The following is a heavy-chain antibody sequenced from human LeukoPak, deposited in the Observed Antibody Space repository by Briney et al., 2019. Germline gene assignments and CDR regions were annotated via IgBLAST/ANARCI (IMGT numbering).Heavy chain of an antibody. Sequence: SVKVSCKASGCTFSSYAISWVRQAPGQGLEWMGGIIPIFGTANYAQKFQGRVTITADESTSTAYMELSSLRSEDTAVYYCATQGRGEQLVEYYFDYWGQGTLVTVSS. CDR3: ATQGRGEQLVEYYFDY. D-gene: IGHD6-13*01. CDR1: GCTFSSYA. J-gene: IGHJ4*02. CDR2: IIPIFGTA. V-gene: IGHV1-69*13.